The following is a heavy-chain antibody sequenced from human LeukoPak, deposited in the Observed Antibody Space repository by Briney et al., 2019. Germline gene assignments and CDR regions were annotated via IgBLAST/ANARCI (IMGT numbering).Heavy chain of an antibody. CDR3: AREQFLRGYCSGGSCYSDYYGMDV. CDR1: GYTFTGYY. CDR2: INPNSGGT. D-gene: IGHD2-15*01. J-gene: IGHJ6*02. Sequence: GASVKVSCKASGYTFTGYYMHWVRQAPGQGLEWMGWINPNSGGTNYAQKFQGRVTMTRDTSISTAYTELSRLRSDDTAVYYCAREQFLRGYCSGGSCYSDYYGMDVWGQGTTVTVSS. V-gene: IGHV1-2*02.